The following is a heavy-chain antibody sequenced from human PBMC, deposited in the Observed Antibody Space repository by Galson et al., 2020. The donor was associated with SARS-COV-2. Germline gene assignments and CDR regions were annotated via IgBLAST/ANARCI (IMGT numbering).Heavy chain of an antibody. D-gene: IGHD3-10*01. Sequence: SVKVSCKASRGTFSSYAISWVRQAPGQGLEWMGGIIPIFGTANYAQKFQGRVTITADESTSTAYMELSSLRSEDTAVYYCAQWFGEDEFDYWGQGTLVTVSS. CDR3: AQWFGEDEFDY. CDR2: IIPIFGTA. V-gene: IGHV1-69*13. CDR1: RGTFSSYA. J-gene: IGHJ4*02.